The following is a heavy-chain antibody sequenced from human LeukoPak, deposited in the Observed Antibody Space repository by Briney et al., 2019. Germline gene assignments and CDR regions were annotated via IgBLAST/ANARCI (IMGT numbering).Heavy chain of an antibody. CDR3: ARDRLGLSTTRSDY. Sequence: PGGSLRLSCAASGFTFSDYYMSWLRQAPGKGLEWVSYISSSGSTIYYADSVKGRFTISRDNAKNSLYLQMNSLRAEDTAVYYCARDRLGLSTTRSDYWGQGTLVTVSS. D-gene: IGHD7-27*01. J-gene: IGHJ4*02. CDR1: GFTFSDYY. V-gene: IGHV3-11*04. CDR2: ISSSGSTI.